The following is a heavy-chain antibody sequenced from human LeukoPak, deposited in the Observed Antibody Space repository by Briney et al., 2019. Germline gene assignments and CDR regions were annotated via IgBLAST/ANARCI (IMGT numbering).Heavy chain of an antibody. J-gene: IGHJ3*02. CDR1: GYSISSGYY. V-gene: IGHV4-38-2*01. D-gene: IGHD3-22*01. CDR2: IYHSGST. CDR3: ARPSYDSSGYEDAFDI. Sequence: SSETLSLTCAVSGYSISSGYYWGWIRQPPGKGLEWIGNIYHSGSTYYNPSLKGRVTISVDTSKNQFSLKLSSVTAADTAVYYCARPSYDSSGYEDAFDIWGQGTMVTVSS.